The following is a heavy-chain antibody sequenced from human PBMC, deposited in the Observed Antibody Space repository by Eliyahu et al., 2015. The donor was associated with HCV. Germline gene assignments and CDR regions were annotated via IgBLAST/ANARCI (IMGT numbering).Heavy chain of an antibody. V-gene: IGHV4-59*01. CDR1: GGSXTTYY. J-gene: IGHJ5*02. CDR2: IHYSGST. CDR3: ASGGGGIAVTGTGGWFDP. D-gene: IGHD6-13*01. Sequence: QVQLQESXPGLVKPSETLSLTCTVXGGSXTTYYWSWIRQPPGKGPEWIXYIHYSGSTNYNPSLKSRLTIXVDTSKNQFSLNLTSVTAADTAMYYCASGGGGIAVTGTGGWFDPWGQGTLVTVSS.